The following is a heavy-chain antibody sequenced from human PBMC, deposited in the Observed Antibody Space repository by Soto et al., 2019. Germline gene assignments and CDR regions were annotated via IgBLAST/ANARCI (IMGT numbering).Heavy chain of an antibody. D-gene: IGHD3-9*01. CDR2: IYYSGTT. CDR3: ARAPGYDILTGYRKYFDY. Sequence: KSSETLSLTCTVSGGSISSGDYFWSWIRQAPGKGLEWIGYIYYSGTTYYNPSLKSRVTISSDTSKNQYSLKLSSATAADTAVYYCARAPGYDILTGYRKYFDYWGRGILVTVSS. J-gene: IGHJ4*02. CDR1: GGSISSGDYF. V-gene: IGHV4-30-4*01.